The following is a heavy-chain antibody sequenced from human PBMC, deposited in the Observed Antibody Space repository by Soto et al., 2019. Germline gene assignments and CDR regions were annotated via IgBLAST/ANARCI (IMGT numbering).Heavy chain of an antibody. Sequence: GGSLRLSCAASGFTFSSYSMNWVRQAPGKGLEWVSSISSSSSYIYYADSVKGRFTISRDNAKNSLYLQMNSLRAEDTAVYYCARPSRYSGYEFDYWGQGTLVTVSS. CDR3: ARPSRYSGYEFDY. J-gene: IGHJ4*02. V-gene: IGHV3-21*01. CDR2: ISSSSSYI. D-gene: IGHD5-12*01. CDR1: GFTFSSYS.